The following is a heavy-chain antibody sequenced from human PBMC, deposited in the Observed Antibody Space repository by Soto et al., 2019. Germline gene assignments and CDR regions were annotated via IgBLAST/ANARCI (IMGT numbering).Heavy chain of an antibody. Sequence: LESGGGRVQPGGSLRLSCTTSGFTFSSTDMSWVRQAPGRGLEWISTILDSGTVVYYADSVKGRFTASRDNSNGILFLQMDSLRPDDTAVYFCAKNSGWFNTWGQGAPVIVSS. V-gene: IGHV3-23*01. CDR2: ILDSGTVV. J-gene: IGHJ5*02. CDR1: GFTFSSTD. D-gene: IGHD3-10*01. CDR3: AKNSGWFNT.